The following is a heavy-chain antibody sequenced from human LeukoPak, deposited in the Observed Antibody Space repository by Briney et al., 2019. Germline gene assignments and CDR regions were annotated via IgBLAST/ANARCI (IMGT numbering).Heavy chain of an antibody. V-gene: IGHV3-74*01. CDR1: GFIFSSNW. CDR3: ARAWSGDGGDAFDI. Sequence: GGSLRLSCAASGFIFSSNWIHWVRQAPGKGLVWVSSSSNDGRTTSHADSVKGRFTISRDNAKNTLYLQMNSLRAEDTAVYYCARAWSGDGGDAFDIWGQGTMVTVSS. CDR2: SSNDGRTT. J-gene: IGHJ3*02. D-gene: IGHD4-17*01.